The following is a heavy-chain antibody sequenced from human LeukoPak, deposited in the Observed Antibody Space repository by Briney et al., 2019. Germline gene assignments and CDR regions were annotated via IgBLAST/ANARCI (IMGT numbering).Heavy chain of an antibody. V-gene: IGHV5-51*01. CDR1: GYSFTIYW. Sequence: GESLKISCKGSGYSFTIYWIGWVRQMPGQGLEWMGIIYPGDSDARYSPSFQGQVTISADKSISTAYLQWSSLKASDTAMYYCARQDIVVVPAAIPAYYYYMDVWGKGTTVTVSS. J-gene: IGHJ6*03. CDR2: IYPGDSDA. CDR3: ARQDIVVVPAAIPAYYYYMDV. D-gene: IGHD2-2*02.